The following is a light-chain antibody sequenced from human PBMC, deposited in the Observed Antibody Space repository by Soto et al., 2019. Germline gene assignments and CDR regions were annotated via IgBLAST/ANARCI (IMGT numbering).Light chain of an antibody. CDR3: SSYTSNNTLLYV. V-gene: IGLV2-14*01. CDR2: EVT. CDR1: GRDLGDFYY. J-gene: IGLJ1*01. Sequence: QSALTQPASLSGSPGQSITISCTGTGRDLGDFYYVSWYQQRPGKAPRLLIYEVTNRPSGISDRFSGSKSGNTASLTISGLQAEDEADYYCSSYTSNNTLLYVFGTGTKVTVL.